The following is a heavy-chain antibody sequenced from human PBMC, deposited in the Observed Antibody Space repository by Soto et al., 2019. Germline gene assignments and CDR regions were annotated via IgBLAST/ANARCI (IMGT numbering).Heavy chain of an antibody. Sequence: EVQLVESGGGLVQPGRSLRLSCAASGFTFDDYAMHWVRQAPGKGLEWVSGISWNSGSIGYADSVKGRFTISRDNAKNSLYLQMNSLRAEDTALYYCAKDVVAAAGYYYSYGMDVWGQGTTVTVSS. CDR1: GFTFDDYA. V-gene: IGHV3-9*01. D-gene: IGHD6-13*01. CDR3: AKDVVAAAGYYYSYGMDV. CDR2: ISWNSGSI. J-gene: IGHJ6*02.